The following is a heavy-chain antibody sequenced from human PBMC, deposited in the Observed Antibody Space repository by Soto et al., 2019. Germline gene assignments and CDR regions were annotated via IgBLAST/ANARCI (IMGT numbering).Heavy chain of an antibody. Sequence: QVQLVQSGAEVKKPGASVKVSCKASGYSFTSTGICWVRQAPGQGPEWMGWTSTFNGEAKYAQKLQGRVTMTTDTSTTTAYMELRSLTSDDTAAYYCARDLDGSGSYFTDYWGQGTLVTVAS. V-gene: IGHV1-18*01. CDR1: GYSFTSTG. CDR2: TSTFNGEA. CDR3: ARDLDGSGSYFTDY. D-gene: IGHD3-10*01. J-gene: IGHJ4*02.